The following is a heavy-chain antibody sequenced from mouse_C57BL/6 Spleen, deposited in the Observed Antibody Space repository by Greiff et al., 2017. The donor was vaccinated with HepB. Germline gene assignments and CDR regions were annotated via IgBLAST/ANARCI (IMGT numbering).Heavy chain of an antibody. CDR2: INPGSGGT. D-gene: IGHD1-1*01. CDR3: ARGGHYGSSYFDY. Sequence: QVQLKQSGAELVRPGTSVKVSCKASGYAFTNYLIEWVKQRPGQGLEWIGVINPGSGGTNYNEKFKGKATLTADKSSSTAYMQLSSLTSEDSAVYFCARGGHYGSSYFDYWGQGTTLTVSS. J-gene: IGHJ2*01. CDR1: GYAFTNYL. V-gene: IGHV1-54*01.